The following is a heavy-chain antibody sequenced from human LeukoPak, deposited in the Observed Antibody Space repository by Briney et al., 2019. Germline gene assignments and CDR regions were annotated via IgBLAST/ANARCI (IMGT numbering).Heavy chain of an antibody. CDR1: GGTSSSYA. V-gene: IGHV1-69*04. J-gene: IGHJ4*02. Sequence: GASVKVSCKASGGTSSSYAISWVRQAPGQGLEWMGRIIPILGIANYAQKFQGRVTITADKSTSTAYMELSSLRSEDTAVYYCARSWDDSSGYRSYDYWGQGTLVTVSS. CDR3: ARSWDDSSGYRSYDY. CDR2: IIPILGIA. D-gene: IGHD3-22*01.